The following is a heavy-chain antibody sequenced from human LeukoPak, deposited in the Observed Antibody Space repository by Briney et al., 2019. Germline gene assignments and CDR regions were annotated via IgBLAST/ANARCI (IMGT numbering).Heavy chain of an antibody. D-gene: IGHD3-3*01. V-gene: IGHV1-18*01. J-gene: IGHJ4*02. Sequence: YNCNTNYAQKLQRRVTMTTETSTSTAYMELRSLRSDDTAVYYCARDYDFWSGYYTAGLFDYWGQGTLVTVSS. CDR3: ARDYDFWSGYYTAGLFDY. CDR2: YNCNT.